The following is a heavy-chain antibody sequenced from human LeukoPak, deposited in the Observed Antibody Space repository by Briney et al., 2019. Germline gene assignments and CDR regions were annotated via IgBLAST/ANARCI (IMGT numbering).Heavy chain of an antibody. D-gene: IGHD2-2*01. V-gene: IGHV2-5*02. CDR3: AHFGFKGYCSSTSCYAANAFDI. Sequence: ESGPTLVKPTQTLTLTCTFSGFSLSTSGVGVGWIRQPPGKPLEWLALIYWDDDKRYSPSLKSRLTITKDTSKNQVVVTMTNVDPVDTATYYCAHFGFKGYCSSTSCYAANAFDIWGQGTMVTVSS. CDR2: IYWDDDK. CDR1: GFSLSTSGVG. J-gene: IGHJ3*02.